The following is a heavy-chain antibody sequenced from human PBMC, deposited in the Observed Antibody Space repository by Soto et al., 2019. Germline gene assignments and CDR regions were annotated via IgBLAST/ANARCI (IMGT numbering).Heavy chain of an antibody. V-gene: IGHV1-69*10. J-gene: IGHJ6*02. CDR1: GGTFSSYT. CDR2: VIPGLSIT. CDR3: ASRRSFYYDMDV. Sequence: SVKVSCKASGGTFSSYTISWVRQAPGQGLEWMGGVIPGLSITNYAQKFQDRVTITADESTTTAYMELSSLSSEDTAVYYCASRRSFYYDMDVWGQGPPVTVSS. D-gene: IGHD2-15*01.